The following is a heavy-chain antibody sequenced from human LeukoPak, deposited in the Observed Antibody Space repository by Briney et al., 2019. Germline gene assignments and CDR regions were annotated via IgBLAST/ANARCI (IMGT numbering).Heavy chain of an antibody. V-gene: IGHV3-53*01. CDR2: IYSGGST. Sequence: GGSLRLSCAASGFTFSSYAMSWVRQAPGKGLEWVSVIYSGGSTYYADSVKGRFTISRDNSKNTLHLQMNSLRAEDTAVYYCARGQGSGWYEVPYYFDYWGQGTLVTVSS. D-gene: IGHD6-19*01. CDR1: GFTFSSYA. CDR3: ARGQGSGWYEVPYYFDY. J-gene: IGHJ4*02.